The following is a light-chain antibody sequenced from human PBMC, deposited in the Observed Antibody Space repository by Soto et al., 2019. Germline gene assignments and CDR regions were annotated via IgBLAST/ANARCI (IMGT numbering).Light chain of an antibody. Sequence: QSALTQPPSASGTPGQRVTISCSGSSSNIGSHNIYWYQQLPGTAPQLLIYKNNQRPSGVPDRFSGSKSGTSASLAISGLRSEDEADYYCAVWDDSLSGRVFGGGTKLTVL. J-gene: IGLJ2*01. CDR2: KNN. CDR1: SSNIGSHN. CDR3: AVWDDSLSGRV. V-gene: IGLV1-47*01.